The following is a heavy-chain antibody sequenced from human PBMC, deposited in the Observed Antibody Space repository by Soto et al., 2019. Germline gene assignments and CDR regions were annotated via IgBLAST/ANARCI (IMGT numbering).Heavy chain of an antibody. CDR3: AREYVWGSYRYPAPFDY. CDR1: GFTFSSYA. D-gene: IGHD3-16*02. Sequence: PGGSLRLSCAASGFTFSSYAMHWVRQAPGKGLEWVAVISYDGSNKYYADSVKGRFTISRDNSKNTLYLQMNSLRAEDTAAYYCAREYVWGSYRYPAPFDYWGQGTLVTVSS. V-gene: IGHV3-30-3*01. J-gene: IGHJ4*02. CDR2: ISYDGSNK.